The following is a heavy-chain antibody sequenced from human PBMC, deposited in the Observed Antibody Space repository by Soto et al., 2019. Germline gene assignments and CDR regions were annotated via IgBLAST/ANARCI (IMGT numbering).Heavy chain of an antibody. J-gene: IGHJ3*02. CDR2: IYYSGST. Sequence: QVQLQESGPGLVKPSQTLSLTCTVSGGSISSGDYYWSWIRQPPGKGLEWIGYIYYSGSTYYNPYLKSRVTISVDTSKNQFSLKLSSVTAADTAVYYCARQYYYDSSGYYYYAFDIWGQGTMVTVSS. V-gene: IGHV4-30-4*01. CDR3: ARQYYYDSSGYYYYAFDI. D-gene: IGHD3-22*01. CDR1: GGSISSGDYY.